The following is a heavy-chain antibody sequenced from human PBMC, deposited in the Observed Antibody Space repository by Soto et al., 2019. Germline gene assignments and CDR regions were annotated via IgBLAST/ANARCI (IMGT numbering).Heavy chain of an antibody. CDR3: ARTGVIIAVAGTLYGMDV. V-gene: IGHV3-30-3*01. J-gene: IGHJ6*02. CDR2: ISYDGSNK. CDR1: GFTFISYA. Sequence: GGSLRLSCAASGFTFISYAMHWVLQAPCKGLEWVAVISYDGSNKYYADSVKGRFTISRDNSKNTLYLQMNSLRAEDTAVYYCARTGVIIAVAGTLYGMDVWGQGTTVTVSS. D-gene: IGHD6-19*01.